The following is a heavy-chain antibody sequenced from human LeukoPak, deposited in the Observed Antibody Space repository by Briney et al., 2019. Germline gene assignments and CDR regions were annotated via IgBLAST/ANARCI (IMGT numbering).Heavy chain of an antibody. CDR3: ARGGTLTTSYYYYYMDV. CDR1: GGTFSSYA. J-gene: IGHJ6*03. D-gene: IGHD4-11*01. CDR2: IIPGFATP. Sequence: SVKVSCKASGGTFSSYAISWVRQAPGQGLEWMGRIIPGFATPEYAQKFQGGVTITTDESTSTVYMEMSGLRSEDTALYYCARGGTLTTSYYYYYMDVWGKGTTVTVSS. V-gene: IGHV1-69*05.